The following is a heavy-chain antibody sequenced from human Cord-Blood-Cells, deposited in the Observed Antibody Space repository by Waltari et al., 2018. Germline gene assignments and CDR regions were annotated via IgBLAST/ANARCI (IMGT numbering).Heavy chain of an antibody. V-gene: IGHV3-53*01. J-gene: IGHJ4*02. D-gene: IGHD6-19*01. CDR1: GFTVSSNY. CDR3: AREGHSSGWSFDY. CDR2: IYSVGST. Sequence: EVQLVESGGGLIQPGGSLRLSCAASGFTVSSNYMSWVRQAPGKGLEWVSVIYSVGSTYYADSVKGRFTISRDNSKNTLYLQMNSLRAEDTAVYYCAREGHSSGWSFDYWGQGTLVTVSS.